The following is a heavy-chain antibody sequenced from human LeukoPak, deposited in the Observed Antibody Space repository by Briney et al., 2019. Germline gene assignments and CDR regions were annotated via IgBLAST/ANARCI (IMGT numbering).Heavy chain of an antibody. J-gene: IGHJ4*02. V-gene: IGHV1-18*01. Sequence: ASVKVSCKASGYTFTNYGVSWARQAPGQGLEWMRWIIVYNGNTNYAQSLQGRVTMTTDTSTSTAYMELRSLRSDDTAVYYCARVIVGATSGDYWGQGTLVTVSS. D-gene: IGHD1-26*01. CDR3: ARVIVGATSGDY. CDR2: IIVYNGNT. CDR1: GYTFTNYG.